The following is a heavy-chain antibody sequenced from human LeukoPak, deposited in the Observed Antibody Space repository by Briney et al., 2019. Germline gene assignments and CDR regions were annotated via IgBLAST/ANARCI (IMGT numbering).Heavy chain of an antibody. D-gene: IGHD5-12*01. CDR2: IYHSGST. CDR3: ARDVDIVATTERGGFDY. J-gene: IGHJ4*02. V-gene: IGHV4-4*02. Sequence: SGTLSLTCAVSGGSISSSNWWSWVRQPPGKGLEWIGEIYHSGSTNYNPSLKSRVTISVDNAKNQFSLKLRSVTAADTAVYYCARDVDIVATTERGGFDYWGQGTLVTVSS. CDR1: GGSISSSNW.